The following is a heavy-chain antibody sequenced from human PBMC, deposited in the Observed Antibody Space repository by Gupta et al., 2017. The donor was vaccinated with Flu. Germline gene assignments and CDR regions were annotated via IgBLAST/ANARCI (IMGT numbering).Heavy chain of an antibody. Sequence: EVQLVESGGGLVQPGGSLRLSCAASGFTFSSYWLNLVRQGPGKGLVGCSRINSDGSSTSYADSVKGRLTISRDNAKNTLYLQMNSLRAEDTAVYYCAREPLGYCSGGSCYPYYYGMDVWGQGTTVTVSS. CDR1: GFTFSSYW. V-gene: IGHV3-74*01. CDR2: INSDGSST. J-gene: IGHJ6*02. D-gene: IGHD2-15*01. CDR3: AREPLGYCSGGSCYPYYYGMDV.